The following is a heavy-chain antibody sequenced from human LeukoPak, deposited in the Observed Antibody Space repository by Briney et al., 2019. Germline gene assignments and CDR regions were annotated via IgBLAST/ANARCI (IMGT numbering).Heavy chain of an antibody. CDR2: ISSSSSYI. D-gene: IGHD3-10*01. J-gene: IGHJ6*02. Sequence: GGSLRLSCAASGFTFSSYSMNWVRQAPGKGLEWVSSISSSSSYIYYVDSVKGRFTISRDNAKNSLYLQMNSLRAEDTAVYYRARDLEVLLWFGELFHYYYYGMDVWGQGTTVTVSS. CDR1: GFTFSSYS. V-gene: IGHV3-21*01. CDR3: ARDLEVLLWFGELFHYYYYGMDV.